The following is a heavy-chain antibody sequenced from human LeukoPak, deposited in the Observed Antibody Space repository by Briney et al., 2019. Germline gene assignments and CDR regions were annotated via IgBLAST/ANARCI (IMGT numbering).Heavy chain of an antibody. CDR2: VSSSSSYI. V-gene: IGHV3-21*04. D-gene: IGHD3-16*01. CDR1: GFTFSSYS. CDR3: AKQFGGYYYYMDV. Sequence: PGGSLRLSCAASGFTFSSYSMNWVRQAPGKGLEWVSSVSSSSSYIYYADSVKDQFTISRDNSKNSLYLQMNSLRAEDTALYYCAKQFGGYYYYMDVWGKGTTVTVSS. J-gene: IGHJ6*03.